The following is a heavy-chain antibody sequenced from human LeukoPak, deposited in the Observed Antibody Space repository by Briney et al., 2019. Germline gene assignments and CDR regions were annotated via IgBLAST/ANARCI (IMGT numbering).Heavy chain of an antibody. CDR1: GYTFTGYY. CDR2: INPNSGGT. J-gene: IGHJ4*02. D-gene: IGHD5-24*01. V-gene: IGHV1-2*02. Sequence: ASVKVSCKASGYTFTGYYMHWVRQAPGQGLEWMGWINPNSGGTNYAQKFQGRVTMTRDTSISTAYMELSRLRSDDTAVYYCAKATPPDGYNEQGDYWGQGTLVTVSS. CDR3: AKATPPDGYNEQGDY.